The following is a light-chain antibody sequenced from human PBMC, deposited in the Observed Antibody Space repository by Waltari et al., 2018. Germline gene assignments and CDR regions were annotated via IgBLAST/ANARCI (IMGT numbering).Light chain of an antibody. CDR1: SSDVGPYTL. CDR3: CSYAGSSTLV. J-gene: IGLJ3*02. Sequence: QSALTQPASVSGSPGQSITIPCTGTSSDVGPYTLVSWYQQHPGKAPKLMIYEGSKRPSGVSNRFSGSKSGNTASLTISGLQAEDEADYYCCSYAGSSTLVFGGGTKLTVL. CDR2: EGS. V-gene: IGLV2-23*01.